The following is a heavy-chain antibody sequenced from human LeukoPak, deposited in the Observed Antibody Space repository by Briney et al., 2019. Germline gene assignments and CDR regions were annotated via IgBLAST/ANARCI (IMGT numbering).Heavy chain of an antibody. CDR2: INPNSGGT. Sequence: GASVKVSFKASGYTFTGYYMHWVRQAPGQGLEWMGWINPNSGGTNYAQKFQGRVTMTRDTSISTAYMELSRLRSDDTAVYYCARPMVRGAHDFDYWGQGTLVTVSS. D-gene: IGHD3-10*01. J-gene: IGHJ4*02. CDR3: ARPMVRGAHDFDY. V-gene: IGHV1-2*02. CDR1: GYTFTGYY.